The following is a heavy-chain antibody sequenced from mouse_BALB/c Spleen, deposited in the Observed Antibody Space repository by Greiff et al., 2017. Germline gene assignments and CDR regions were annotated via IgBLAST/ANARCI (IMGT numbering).Heavy chain of an antibody. J-gene: IGHJ3*01. V-gene: IGHV2-9*02. CDR3: ARDRGAWFAY. Sequence: QVQLMESGPGLVAPSQSLSITCTVSGFSLTSYGVHWVRQPPGKGLEWLGVIWAGGSTNYNSALMSRLSISKDNSNSQVFLKMNSLQTDATAMYYCARDRGAWFAYWGQGTLVTVSA. CDR1: GFSLTSYG. CDR2: IWAGGST. D-gene: IGHD3-1*01.